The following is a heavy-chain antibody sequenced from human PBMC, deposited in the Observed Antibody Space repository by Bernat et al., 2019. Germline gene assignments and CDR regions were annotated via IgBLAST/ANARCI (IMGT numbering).Heavy chain of an antibody. CDR3: ARYMTHYYDSSGYLLDY. CDR2: IYYSGST. CDR1: GASISSNSYY. Sequence: QLQLQESGPGLVKPSETLSLTCTVSGASISSNSYYWGWIRQPPGKGLEWIGSIYYSGSTYYNPSLKSRVTISVDTSKNQLSLKLSSVTAADTAVYYCARYMTHYYDSSGYLLDYWGQGTLVTVSS. V-gene: IGHV4-39*01. J-gene: IGHJ4*02. D-gene: IGHD3-22*01.